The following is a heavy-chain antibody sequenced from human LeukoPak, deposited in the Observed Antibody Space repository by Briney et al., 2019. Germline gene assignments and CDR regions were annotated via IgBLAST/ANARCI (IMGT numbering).Heavy chain of an antibody. D-gene: IGHD3-16*01. CDR2: INHSGST. V-gene: IGHV4-34*01. J-gene: IGHJ6*03. CDR3: ARGPGGYYMDV. CDR1: GGSFTGYY. Sequence: SETLSLTCAVYGGSFTGYYWSWIRQPPGKGLEWIGEINHSGSTNYNPSLKSRVTISVDTSKNLFSLKLSSVTVADTAVYYCARGPGGYYMDVWGKGTTVTVSS.